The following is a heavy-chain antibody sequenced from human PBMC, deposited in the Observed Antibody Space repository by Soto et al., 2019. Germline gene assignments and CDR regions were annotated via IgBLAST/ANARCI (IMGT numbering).Heavy chain of an antibody. CDR3: ARDSSLYCSGGRCYVDY. V-gene: IGHV3-11*01. Sequence: GGSLRLSCAASGFTFSDYYMSWIRQAPGKGLEWVSDISSSGSTIYYADSVKGRFTISRDNAKNSLFLQMNGLRAEDTDVYYCARDSSLYCSGGRCYVDYWGQGSLVTVSS. CDR1: GFTFSDYY. J-gene: IGHJ4*02. D-gene: IGHD2-15*01. CDR2: ISSSGSTI.